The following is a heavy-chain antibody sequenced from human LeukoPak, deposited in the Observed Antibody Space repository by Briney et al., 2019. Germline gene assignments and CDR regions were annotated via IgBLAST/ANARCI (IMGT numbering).Heavy chain of an antibody. V-gene: IGHV3-30-3*01. J-gene: IGHJ4*02. CDR3: ARDITSGGSGSLFDY. CDR1: GFTFSSYA. CDR2: ISYDGSNK. D-gene: IGHD3-10*01. Sequence: GGSLRLSCAASGFTFSSYAMHWVRQAPGKGLEWVAVISYDGSNKYYADSVKGRFTISRDNSKNTLYLQMNSLRAEDTAVYYCARDITSGGSGSLFDYWGQGTLVTVSS.